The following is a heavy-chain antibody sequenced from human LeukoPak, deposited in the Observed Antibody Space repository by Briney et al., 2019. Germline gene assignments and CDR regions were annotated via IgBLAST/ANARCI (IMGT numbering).Heavy chain of an antibody. CDR2: ISGSGSST. V-gene: IGHV3-23*01. CDR1: GFTFSRCA. Sequence: GGSLRLSSAASGFTFSRCAVSWVRQTPGGGLEWVSGISGSGSSTYYTDSVKGRFTISRDNSKNTLSLQMSSLRAEDTAIYYCAKDTEWELLRLFDSWGQGTLVSVPS. J-gene: IGHJ4*02. D-gene: IGHD1-26*01. CDR3: AKDTEWELLRLFDS.